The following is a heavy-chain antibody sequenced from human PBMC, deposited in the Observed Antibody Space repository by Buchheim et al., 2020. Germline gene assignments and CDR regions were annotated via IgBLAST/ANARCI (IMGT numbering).Heavy chain of an antibody. V-gene: IGHV3-66*01. Sequence: EVQLVESGGGLVQPGGSLRLSCAASGFTASSNYMSWVRQAPGKGLEWVSVIYSGGSTYYADSVKGRFTISRDNSKNTLYLQMNSLRAEDTAVYYCARDMGYQLLGLPSGYEYWGQGTL. CDR3: ARDMGYQLLGLPSGYEY. CDR2: IYSGGST. CDR1: GFTASSNY. D-gene: IGHD2-2*01. J-gene: IGHJ4*02.